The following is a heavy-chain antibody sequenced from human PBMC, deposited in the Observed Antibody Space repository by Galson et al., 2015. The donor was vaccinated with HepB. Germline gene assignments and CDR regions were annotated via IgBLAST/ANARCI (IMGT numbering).Heavy chain of an antibody. CDR3: ARDQYYYDSSGYYRELDY. V-gene: IGHV3-48*01. CDR2: ISSSSSTI. CDR1: GFTFSSYS. Sequence: SLRLSCAASGFTFSSYSMNWVRQAPGKGLEWVSYISSSSSTIYYADSVKGRFTISRDNAKNSLYLQMNSLRAEDTAVYYCARDQYYYDSSGYYRELDYWGQGTLVTVSS. D-gene: IGHD3-22*01. J-gene: IGHJ4*02.